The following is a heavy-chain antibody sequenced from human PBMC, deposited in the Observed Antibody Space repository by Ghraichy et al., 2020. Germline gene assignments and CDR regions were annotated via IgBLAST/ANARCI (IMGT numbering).Heavy chain of an antibody. V-gene: IGHV3-7*01. Sequence: GGSLRLSCAASGFTFSSYWMSWVRQAPGKGLEWVANIKQDGSEKYYVDSVKGRFTISRDNAKNSLYLQMNSLRAEDTAVYYCAREINAGLYYDFWSGYYWYFDLWGRGTLVTVSS. CDR3: AREINAGLYYDFWSGYYWYFDL. CDR1: GFTFSSYW. CDR2: IKQDGSEK. J-gene: IGHJ2*01. D-gene: IGHD3-3*01.